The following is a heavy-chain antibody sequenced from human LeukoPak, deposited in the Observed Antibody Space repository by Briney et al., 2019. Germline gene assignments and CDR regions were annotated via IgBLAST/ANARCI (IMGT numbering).Heavy chain of an antibody. V-gene: IGHV3-30*02. CDR1: GFSFSNYG. Sequence: GSLRLSCAAFGFSFSNYGMNWVRQAPGKGLEWVAFIRYGGSHKYYADSVKGRFTISRDNSKNTLFLQMNSLRAEDTAVYYCAKEASRGSSFAYTPIEKPYYLDYWGQGTLVTVSS. J-gene: IGHJ4*02. CDR3: AKEASRGSSFAYTPIEKPYYLDY. D-gene: IGHD5-18*01. CDR2: IRYGGSHK.